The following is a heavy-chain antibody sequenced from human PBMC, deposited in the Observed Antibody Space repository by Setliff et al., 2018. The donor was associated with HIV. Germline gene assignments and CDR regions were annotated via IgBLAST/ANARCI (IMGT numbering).Heavy chain of an antibody. Sequence: ASVKVSCKASGYTFTNFLMYWVRQAPGQRLEWMGWINADSGNTKYSQKFQGRITISRDTSASTAYMELRSLGSEDTAVYFCARERASGKPPLLNWYFDLLGRGTLVTVSS. CDR3: ARERASGKPPLLNWYFDL. CDR1: GYTFTNFL. V-gene: IGHV1-3*01. D-gene: IGHD5-12*01. CDR2: INADSGNT. J-gene: IGHJ2*01.